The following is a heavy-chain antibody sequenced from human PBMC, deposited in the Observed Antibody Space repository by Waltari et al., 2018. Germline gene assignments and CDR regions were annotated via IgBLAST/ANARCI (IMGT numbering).Heavy chain of an antibody. J-gene: IGHJ6*03. CDR2: IYTSGST. CDR3: AREVGCSSTSCYLYYYYYMDV. CDR1: GGSISSYY. D-gene: IGHD2-2*01. V-gene: IGHV4-4*07. Sequence: QVQLQESGPGLVKPSETLSLTCTVSGGSISSYYWSWIRQPAGKGLEWIGRIYTSGSTNYNPSLKSRVTMSVDTSKNQFSRKLSSVTAADTAVYYCAREVGCSSTSCYLYYYYYMDVWGKGTTVTISS.